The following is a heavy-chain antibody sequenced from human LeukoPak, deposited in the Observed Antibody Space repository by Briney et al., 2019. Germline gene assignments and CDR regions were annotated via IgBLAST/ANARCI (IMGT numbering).Heavy chain of an antibody. CDR3: TSDVPISMAHSFDY. CDR1: GFTLSSAW. V-gene: IGHV3-15*01. D-gene: IGHD6-6*01. J-gene: IGHJ4*02. CDR2: VKSKIDGETT. Sequence: GTSLRLSCAASGFTLSSAWMSWVRQAPGKGLEWVGRVKSKIDGETTDYAAPVKGRFTISRDDSENTLYLQMNSLKTEDTAVYYCTSDVPISMAHSFDYWGQGTLVTVSS.